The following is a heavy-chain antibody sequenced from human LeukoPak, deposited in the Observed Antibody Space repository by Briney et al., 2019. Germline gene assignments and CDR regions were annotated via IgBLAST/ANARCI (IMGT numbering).Heavy chain of an antibody. CDR1: GFAFSNQA. CDR3: AKRGGGNYFDY. Sequence: SGGSLRLSCAASGFAFSNQAMGWVRQASGKGLEWVSVISDSGDITYYADSVKGRFTISRDNSKNTLYLQMNSLRAEDTAVYYCAKRGGGNYFDYWGQGTLVTVSS. J-gene: IGHJ4*02. V-gene: IGHV3-23*01. CDR2: ISDSGDIT. D-gene: IGHD3-10*01.